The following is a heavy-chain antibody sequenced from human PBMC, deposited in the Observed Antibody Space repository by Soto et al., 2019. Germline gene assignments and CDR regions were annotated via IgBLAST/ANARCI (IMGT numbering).Heavy chain of an antibody. CDR2: VNHSGEA. D-gene: IGHD2-15*01. CDR1: GGSISGYY. Sequence: SETLSLTCTVSGGSISGYYWIWVRQPPGKGLEWIGEVNHSGEATYNPSLQSRLTIPLDTSNNQFSLKMNSVTAADTAVYYCGRVVEGATRHTDSDSWGQGMLVTVSS. CDR3: GRVVEGATRHTDSDS. V-gene: IGHV4-34*01. J-gene: IGHJ5*02.